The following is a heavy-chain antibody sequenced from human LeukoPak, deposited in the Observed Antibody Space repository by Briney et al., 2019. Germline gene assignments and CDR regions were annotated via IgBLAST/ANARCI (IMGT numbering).Heavy chain of an antibody. D-gene: IGHD3-22*01. CDR1: GFTVSSNY. CDR3: AINAYYYDSSGYYERDY. V-gene: IGHV3-66*01. Sequence: EPGGSLRLSCAASGFTVSSNYMSWVRQAPGKGLEWVSVIYSGGSTYYADSVKGRFTISRDNSKNTLYLQMNSLRAEDTAVYYCAINAYYYDSSGYYERDYWGQGTLVTVSS. J-gene: IGHJ4*02. CDR2: IYSGGST.